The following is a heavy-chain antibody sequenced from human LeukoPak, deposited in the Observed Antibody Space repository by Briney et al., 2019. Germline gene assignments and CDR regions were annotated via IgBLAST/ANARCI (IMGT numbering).Heavy chain of an antibody. CDR3: ARVLVGTTVTTLPPGWFDA. Sequence: SETLSLTCAVYGGPFSGYYWSWIRQPPGKGLEWIGEINHSGSTNYNPSLKSRVTISVDTSKNQFSLKLSSVTAADTAVYYCARVLVGTTVTTLPPGWFDAWGQGTLVTVSS. V-gene: IGHV4-34*01. J-gene: IGHJ5*02. CDR2: INHSGST. D-gene: IGHD4-17*01. CDR1: GGPFSGYY.